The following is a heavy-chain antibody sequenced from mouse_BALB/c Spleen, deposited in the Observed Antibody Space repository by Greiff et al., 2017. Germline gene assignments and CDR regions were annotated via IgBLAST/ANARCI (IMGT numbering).Heavy chain of an antibody. CDR2: IWGGGST. Sequence: VQLQQSGPGLVAPSQSLSITCTVSGFSLTDYGVSWIRQPPGKGLEWLGVIWGGGSTYYNSALKSRLSISKDNSKSQVFLKMNSLQTDDTAMYYCAKQGKLVAPRYFDVWGAGTTVTVSS. J-gene: IGHJ1*01. D-gene: IGHD1-1*01. V-gene: IGHV2-6-5*01. CDR3: AKQGKLVAPRYFDV. CDR1: GFSLTDYG.